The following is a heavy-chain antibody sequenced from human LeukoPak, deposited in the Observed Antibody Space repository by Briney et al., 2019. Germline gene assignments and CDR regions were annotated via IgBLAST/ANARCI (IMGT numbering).Heavy chain of an antibody. Sequence: SETLSLTCTVSGSSISSTYYWAWFRQPPGKGLEWIATVFQLQTVRTFNNPSLESRVTMSLDTSQNQFSLNLTSVTAADTAAYYCARAPGNYYMDVWGKGTTVTVSS. CDR1: GSSISSTYY. D-gene: IGHD1-14*01. V-gene: IGHV4-38-2*02. CDR2: VFQLQTVRT. CDR3: ARAPGNYYMDV. J-gene: IGHJ6*03.